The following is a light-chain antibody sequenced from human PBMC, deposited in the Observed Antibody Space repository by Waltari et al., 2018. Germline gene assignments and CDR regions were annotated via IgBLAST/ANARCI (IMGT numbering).Light chain of an antibody. CDR1: QDISNY. V-gene: IGKV1-33*01. CDR3: QQYDNPIFT. J-gene: IGKJ3*01. CDR2: DAS. Sequence: DIQMNQSPSSLSASVGDRVTITCQASQDISNYLNWYQQKPGKAPKLLIYDASNLETGVPSRFSGSGSGTDFTFTISSLQPEDIATYYCQQYDNPIFTFGPGTKVDIK.